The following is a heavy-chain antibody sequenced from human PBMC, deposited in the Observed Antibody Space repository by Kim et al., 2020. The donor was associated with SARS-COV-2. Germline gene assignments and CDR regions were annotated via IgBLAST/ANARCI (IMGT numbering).Heavy chain of an antibody. CDR3: ARDSIDGYSYGYDFDY. V-gene: IGHV3-21*01. J-gene: IGHJ4*02. D-gene: IGHD5-18*01. Sequence: SVKGPFTSSRDNAKTSLYLQMNSLRAEATAVYYCARDSIDGYSYGYDFDYWGQGTLVTVSS.